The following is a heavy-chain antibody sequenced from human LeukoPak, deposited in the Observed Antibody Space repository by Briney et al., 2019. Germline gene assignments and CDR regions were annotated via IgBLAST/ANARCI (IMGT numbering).Heavy chain of an antibody. D-gene: IGHD4-17*01. CDR3: ARVDYGDYGFDY. CDR2: IYSGGST. J-gene: IGHJ4*02. V-gene: IGHV3-66*01. CDR1: GFTFSGYA. Sequence: GGSLRLSCAASGFTFSGYAMTWVRQAPGKGLEWVSVIYSGGSTYYADSVKGRFTISRDNSKNTLYLQMNSLRAEDTAVYYCARVDYGDYGFDYWGQGTLVTVSS.